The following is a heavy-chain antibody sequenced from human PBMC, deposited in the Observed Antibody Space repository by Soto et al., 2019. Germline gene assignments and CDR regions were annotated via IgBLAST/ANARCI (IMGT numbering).Heavy chain of an antibody. CDR2: LIPIFGTA. D-gene: IGHD5-12*01. V-gene: IGHV1-69*01. CDR1: GGTFSSYA. J-gene: IGHJ4*02. CDR3: ARDPGVARWLQSESVE. Sequence: QVQLVQSGAEVKKPGSSVKVSCKASGGTFSSYAISWVRQAPGQGLEWMGGLIPIFGTANYAQKFQGRVTITEDESTSTAYMELGSLRSEDTDVYYCARDPGVARWLQSESVEWGQGTLVTVSS.